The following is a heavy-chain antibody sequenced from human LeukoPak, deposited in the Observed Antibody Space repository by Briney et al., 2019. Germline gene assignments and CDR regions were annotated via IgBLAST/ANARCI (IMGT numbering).Heavy chain of an antibody. CDR1: GASITSNGNF. D-gene: IGHD5-12*01. CDR3: ARRHIIVAGPDYFDY. Sequence: SETLSLTCTVTGASITSNGNFWSWIRQPPGKGLEWIGNIYYNGDTYYKPSLKRRATISVDTSKRQFSLRLNSVTAAETSVYYCARRHIIVAGPDYFDYWGLGTLVTVSS. V-gene: IGHV4-39*01. CDR2: IYYNGDT. J-gene: IGHJ4*02.